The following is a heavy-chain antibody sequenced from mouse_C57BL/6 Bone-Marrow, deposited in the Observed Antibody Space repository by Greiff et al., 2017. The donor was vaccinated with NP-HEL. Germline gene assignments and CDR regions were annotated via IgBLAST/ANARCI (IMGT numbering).Heavy chain of an antibody. D-gene: IGHD1-1*01. CDR3: APLLLRYYAMDY. Sequence: QVQLQQPGAELVMPGASVKLSCKASGYTFTSYWMHWVKQRPGQGLEWIGYINPSSGYTKYNQKFKDKATLTADKSSSTAYMQLSSLTYEDSAVYYCAPLLLRYYAMDYWGQGTSVTVSS. V-gene: IGHV1-7*01. CDR2: INPSSGYT. J-gene: IGHJ4*01. CDR1: GYTFTSYW.